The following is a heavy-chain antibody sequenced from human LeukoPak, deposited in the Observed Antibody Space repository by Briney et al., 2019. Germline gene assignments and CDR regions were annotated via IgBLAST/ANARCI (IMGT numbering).Heavy chain of an antibody. CDR2: IIPILGIA. D-gene: IGHD3-22*01. CDR3: ARDVSWGIYYDSSGLFDY. CDR1: GYTFTSYD. J-gene: IGHJ4*02. Sequence: GASVKVSCKASGYTFTSYDINWVRQAPGQGLEWVGRIIPILGIANYAQKFQGRVTITADKSTSTAYMELSSLRSEDTAVYYCARDVSWGIYYDSSGLFDYWGQGTLVTVSS. V-gene: IGHV1-69*04.